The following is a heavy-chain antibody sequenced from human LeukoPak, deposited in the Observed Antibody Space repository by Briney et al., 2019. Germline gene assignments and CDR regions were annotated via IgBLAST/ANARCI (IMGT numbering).Heavy chain of an antibody. V-gene: IGHV1-18*01. Sequence: ASVKVSCKASGYTFTSYGISWVRQAPGQGLEWMGWISAYNGNTDYAQKLQGRVTMTTDTSTSTAYMELRSLRSDDTAVYCCARDFREIPGGSYPTDYWGQGTLVTVSS. CDR2: ISAYNGNT. CDR3: ARDFREIPGGSYPTDY. D-gene: IGHD1-26*01. CDR1: GYTFTSYG. J-gene: IGHJ4*02.